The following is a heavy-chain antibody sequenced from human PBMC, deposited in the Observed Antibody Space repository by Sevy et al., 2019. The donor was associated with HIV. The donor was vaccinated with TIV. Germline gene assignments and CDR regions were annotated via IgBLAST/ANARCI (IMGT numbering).Heavy chain of an antibody. CDR1: GFTFSSYA. Sequence: GGSLRLSCAASGFTFSSYAMSWVRQAPGKGLEWVSAISGSGGSTYYADSVKGRFTISRENFKNTLYLQMNSLRAEDTAVYYCAKDGGSGTDWLHRYWGQGTLVTVSS. J-gene: IGHJ4*02. V-gene: IGHV3-23*01. CDR2: ISGSGGST. D-gene: IGHD3-9*01. CDR3: AKDGGSGTDWLHRY.